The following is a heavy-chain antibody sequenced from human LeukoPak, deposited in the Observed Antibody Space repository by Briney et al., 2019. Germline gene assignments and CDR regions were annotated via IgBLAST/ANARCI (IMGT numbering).Heavy chain of an antibody. CDR3: ARGPWFGSSWFPPHGAFDI. J-gene: IGHJ3*02. V-gene: IGHV4-39*07. CDR2: IYYSGST. CDR1: GGSISSSSYY. Sequence: PSETLSLTCTVSGGSISSSSYYWGWIRQPPGKGLEWIGSIYYSGSTYYNPSLKSRVTISVDTSKNQFSLKLSSVTAADTAVYYCARGPWFGSSWFPPHGAFDIWGQGTMVTVSS. D-gene: IGHD6-13*01.